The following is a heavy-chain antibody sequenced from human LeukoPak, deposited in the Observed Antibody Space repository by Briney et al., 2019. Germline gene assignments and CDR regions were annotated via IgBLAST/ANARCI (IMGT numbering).Heavy chain of an antibody. CDR1: GYIFRDYV. V-gene: IGHV7-4-1*02. CDR3: VGYYFDY. Sequence: ASVKVSCKASGYIFRDYVMNWVRQAPGQGLEWMGWINTNTGNPTYAQGFTGRFVFSLDTSVSTAYLQISSLKAEDTAVYYCVGYYFDYWGQGTLVTVSS. J-gene: IGHJ4*02. CDR2: INTNTGNP.